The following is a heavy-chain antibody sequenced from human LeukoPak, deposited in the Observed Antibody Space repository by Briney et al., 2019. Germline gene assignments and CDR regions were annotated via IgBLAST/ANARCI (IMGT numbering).Heavy chain of an antibody. CDR1: GFTFSSYA. CDR3: AKALYGDYYYYGMDV. J-gene: IGHJ6*02. D-gene: IGHD4-17*01. CDR2: ISGSGGST. V-gene: IGHV3-23*01. Sequence: GASLRLSCASSGFTFSSYAMSWVRQAPGEVLEWVSAISGSGGSTYYADSVKGRFTISRDNSKNTLYLQMNSLRAEDTAVYYCAKALYGDYYYYGMDVWGQGTTVTVSS.